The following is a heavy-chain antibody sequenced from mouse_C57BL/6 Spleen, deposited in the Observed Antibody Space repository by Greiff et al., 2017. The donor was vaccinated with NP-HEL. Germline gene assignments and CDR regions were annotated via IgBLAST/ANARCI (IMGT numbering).Heavy chain of an antibody. D-gene: IGHD1-1*01. J-gene: IGHJ2*01. CDR3: ALLLRPFDD. CDR2: IDPSDSYT. Sequence: QVHVKQPGAELVKPGASVKLSCKASGYTFTSYWMQWVKQRPGQGLEWIGEIDPSDSYTNYNQKFKGKATLTVDTSSSTAYMQLSSLTSEDSAVYYCALLLRPFDDWGQGTTLTVSS. V-gene: IGHV1-50*01. CDR1: GYTFTSYW.